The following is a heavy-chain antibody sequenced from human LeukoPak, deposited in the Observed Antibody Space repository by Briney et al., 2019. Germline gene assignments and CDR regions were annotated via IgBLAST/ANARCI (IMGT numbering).Heavy chain of an antibody. D-gene: IGHD6-25*01. V-gene: IGHV3-23*01. J-gene: IGHJ4*02. CDR3: ARDRAAFDS. CDR2: ITGRGGNT. CDR1: GFTFSSFP. Sequence: GGSLRLSCAASGFTFSSFPMSWVRQAPGKGLQWVSGITGRGGNTYYADSVEGRFTISRDDSKNTLSLQMDSLRAEDTAIYYCARDRAAFDSWGQGTLVTVSS.